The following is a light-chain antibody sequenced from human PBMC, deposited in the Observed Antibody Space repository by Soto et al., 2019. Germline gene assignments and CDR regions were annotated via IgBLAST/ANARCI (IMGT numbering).Light chain of an antibody. V-gene: IGKV3-20*01. CDR3: QQYDSSPLT. CDR1: QSVSSSY. Sequence: EIVLTQSPGTLSLSPGARATLSCRASQSVSSSYLAWYQQKPGQAPRLLIYGASSRATGIPDRFSGSGSGTDFTLTISRLEPEDFAVYYCQQYDSSPLTFGPGTKVDIK. CDR2: GAS. J-gene: IGKJ3*01.